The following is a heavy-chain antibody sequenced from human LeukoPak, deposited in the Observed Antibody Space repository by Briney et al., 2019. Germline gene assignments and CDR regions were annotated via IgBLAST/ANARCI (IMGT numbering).Heavy chain of an antibody. CDR3: ARDAAWYSSSPTYYFDY. CDR2: INANSGDT. CDR1: GYTFIGYY. D-gene: IGHD6-6*01. V-gene: IGHV1-2*02. J-gene: IGHJ4*02. Sequence: ASVKVSCKASGYTFIGYYMHWVRQAPGQGLEWMGWINANSGDTNYAQNFQGRVTMTRDTSISTAYMELSRLRSDDTAVYYCARDAAWYSSSPTYYFDYWGQGTLVTVSS.